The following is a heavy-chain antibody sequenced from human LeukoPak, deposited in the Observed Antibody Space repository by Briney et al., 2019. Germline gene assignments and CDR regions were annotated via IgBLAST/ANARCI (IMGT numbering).Heavy chain of an antibody. J-gene: IGHJ6*02. CDR1: GFTFSSYN. Sequence: GGSLRLSCAASGFTFSSYNMDWVRQAPGKGLEWVSYINTGSNTIYYADSVKGRFTISRDNAANSLYLQMNSLRAEDTAVYYCVREMRIAVANYYGMDVWGQGTTVTVSS. D-gene: IGHD6-13*01. CDR3: VREMRIAVANYYGMDV. CDR2: INTGSNTI. V-gene: IGHV3-48*04.